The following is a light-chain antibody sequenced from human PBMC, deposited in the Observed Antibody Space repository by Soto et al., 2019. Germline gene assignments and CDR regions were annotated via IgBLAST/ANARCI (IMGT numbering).Light chain of an antibody. Sequence: EIVLTQSPGILSLSPGERATLSCRASQSVSSSHLAWYQQKPGQAPRLLIYGASSRAPGIAGRFSGSGSGTDFTLTISRLEPEDFAVYYCQQYGSSLTWTFGQGTKVEIK. CDR3: QQYGSSLTWT. CDR2: GAS. V-gene: IGKV3-20*01. J-gene: IGKJ1*01. CDR1: QSVSSSH.